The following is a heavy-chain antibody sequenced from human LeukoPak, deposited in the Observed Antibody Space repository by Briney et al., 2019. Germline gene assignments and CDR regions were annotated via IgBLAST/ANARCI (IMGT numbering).Heavy chain of an antibody. CDR1: GFSFTYYG. D-gene: IGHD3-10*01. CDR3: AKEGRADSSYFDS. CDR2: ISYNGGNK. V-gene: IGHV3-30*18. Sequence: GGSLRLSCAASGFSFTYYGLHWVRQAPGKGLEWVAHISYNGGNKYYADSVKGRFTISRDNSENMLYLQMNSLRPEDTAVYYCAKEGRADSSYFDSWGQGTLVTVSS. J-gene: IGHJ4*02.